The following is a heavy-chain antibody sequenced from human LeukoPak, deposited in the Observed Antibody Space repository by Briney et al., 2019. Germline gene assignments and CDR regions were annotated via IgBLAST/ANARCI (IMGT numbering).Heavy chain of an antibody. D-gene: IGHD3-9*01. CDR3: QKTAYEILTGYYYYYGMDV. CDR1: GSTFTRYY. V-gene: IGHV1-46*01. Sequence: ASVKVTCKASGSTFTRYYMHWVRQAPGQRLEWMGIINPSGGSPSYAPKFQGRVTRTRDPSTSTVYRELSSLRSEDTVFFFKQKTAYEILTGYYYYYGMDVWGKGTTVTVSS. CDR2: INPSGGSP. J-gene: IGHJ6*04.